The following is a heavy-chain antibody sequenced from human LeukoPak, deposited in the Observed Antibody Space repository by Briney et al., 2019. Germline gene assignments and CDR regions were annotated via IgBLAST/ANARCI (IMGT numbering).Heavy chain of an antibody. CDR2: IYHSGST. D-gene: IGHD5-18*01. V-gene: IGHV4-38-2*01. J-gene: IGHJ4*02. Sequence: GSLRLSCAASGFTFSSYSMNWVRQPPGKGLEWIGSIYHSGSTYYNPSLKSRVTISVDTSKNQFSLKLSSVTAADTAVYYCARGRYSYAEWGQGTLVTVSS. CDR3: ARGRYSYAE. CDR1: GFTFSSYS.